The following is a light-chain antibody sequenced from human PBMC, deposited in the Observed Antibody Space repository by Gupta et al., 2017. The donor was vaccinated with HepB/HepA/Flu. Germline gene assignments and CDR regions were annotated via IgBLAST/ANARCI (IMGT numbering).Light chain of an antibody. V-gene: IGKV3-11*01. CDR1: QSVSSY. Sequence: IVLTQSPATLSLSPGERATLSCRASQSVSSYLAWYQQQPGQAPRLLIYDASNRATGIPARFSGSGSGTDFTLTISSLEPEDFAVYYCQQRSNWLTWTFGQGTKVEIK. CDR3: QQRSNWLTWT. CDR2: DAS. J-gene: IGKJ1*01.